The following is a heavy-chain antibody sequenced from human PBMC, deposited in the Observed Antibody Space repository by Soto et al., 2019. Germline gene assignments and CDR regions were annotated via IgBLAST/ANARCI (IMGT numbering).Heavy chain of an antibody. CDR3: ASTQGDYYYYGMDV. CDR2: ISYDGSNK. Sequence: QVQLVESGGGVVQPGRSLRLSCAASGFTFSSYAMHWVRQAPGNGLEWVAVISYDGSNKYYADSVKGRFTISRDNSKNTLYLQMNSLRAEDTAVYYCASTQGDYYYYGMDVWGQGTTVTVSS. D-gene: IGHD2-15*01. V-gene: IGHV3-30-3*01. J-gene: IGHJ6*02. CDR1: GFTFSSYA.